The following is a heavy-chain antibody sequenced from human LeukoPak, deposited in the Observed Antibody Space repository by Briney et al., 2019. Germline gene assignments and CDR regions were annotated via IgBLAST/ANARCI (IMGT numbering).Heavy chain of an antibody. CDR2: VYHSGIT. CDR3: AREWQYQFDY. V-gene: IGHV4-39*07. D-gene: IGHD4-11*01. CDR1: GVSITNTNYY. J-gene: IGHJ4*02. Sequence: PSETLSLTCTVSGVSITNTNYYWAWLRQPPGEGLEWIGSVYHSGITYYTPSLKSRVSISVDTSKNQFSLKVTSVTAADTAVYYCAREWQYQFDYWGQGSLVTISS.